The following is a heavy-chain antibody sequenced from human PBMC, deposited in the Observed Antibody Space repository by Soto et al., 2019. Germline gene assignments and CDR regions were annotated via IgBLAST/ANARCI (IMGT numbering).Heavy chain of an antibody. V-gene: IGHV3-30*03. CDR1: GFTFSDYG. CDR2: ISYDGSNK. Sequence: GSLRLSCAASGFTFSDYGMHWVRQAPGKGLEWVAVISYDGSNKYYADSVKGRFTISRDNSKNTLYLQMNSLRAEDTALYYCARAQYSSSWYPFDYWGQGTLVTVSS. D-gene: IGHD6-13*01. J-gene: IGHJ4*02. CDR3: ARAQYSSSWYPFDY.